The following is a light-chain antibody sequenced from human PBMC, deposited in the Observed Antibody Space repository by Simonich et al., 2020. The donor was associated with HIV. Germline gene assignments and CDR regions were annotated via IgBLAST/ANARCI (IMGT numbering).Light chain of an antibody. V-gene: IGKV4-1*01. CDR2: WAS. J-gene: IGKJ1*01. Sequence: DIVMTQSPDSLAVSLGERATINCKSSQSVLYSSNNKNYLAWYQKKPGQPPKLLIDWASTRESGVTDRFSGSGSGTDFTLTISSLQAEDVAVYYCQQYYSIPWTFGQGTKVEIK. CDR1: QSVLYSSNNKNY. CDR3: QQYYSIPWT.